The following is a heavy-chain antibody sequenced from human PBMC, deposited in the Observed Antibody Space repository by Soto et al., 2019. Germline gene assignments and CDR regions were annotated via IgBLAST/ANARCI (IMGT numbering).Heavy chain of an antibody. V-gene: IGHV6-1*01. J-gene: IGHJ4*02. CDR2: TYYRSKWYN. CDR1: GDSVSSKSAA. D-gene: IGHD4-4*01. Sequence: QTLSLTCAISGDSVSSKSAAWNWIRQSPSRGLEWLGRTYYRSKWYNDYAVSVKTRITINPDTYKNQFSLQLNSVTPEDTAVYYCARDPPDFHSAFDYWGQGTLVNVSS. CDR3: ARDPPDFHSAFDY.